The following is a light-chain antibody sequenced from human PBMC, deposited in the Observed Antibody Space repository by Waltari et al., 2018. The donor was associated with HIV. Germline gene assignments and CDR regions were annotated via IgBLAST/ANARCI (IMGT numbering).Light chain of an antibody. CDR3: QQYGSFT. Sequence: EIVLTQYPGTLSLSPRERATLSCRASQCVSSSYLACYQQKPAQAPRLLIYGASSRATGIPDRFSGSGSGTDFTLTISRLEPEDFAVYYCQQYGSFTFGQGTRLEIK. CDR2: GAS. CDR1: QCVSSSY. J-gene: IGKJ5*01. V-gene: IGKV3-20*01.